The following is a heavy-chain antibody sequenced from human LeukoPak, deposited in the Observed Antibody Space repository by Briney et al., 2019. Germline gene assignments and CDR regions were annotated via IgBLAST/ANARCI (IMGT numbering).Heavy chain of an antibody. CDR2: INHSGST. J-gene: IGHJ6*03. CDR1: GGSFSGYY. D-gene: IGHD3-10*01. CDR3: ARRSIYGSGSYYYYCYMDV. V-gene: IGHV4-34*01. Sequence: SETLSLTCAVYGGSFSGYYRSWIRQPPGKGLEWIGEINHSGSTNYNPSLKSRVTISVDTSKNQFSLKLSSVTAADTAVYYCARRSIYGSGSYYYYCYMDVWGKGTTVTVSS.